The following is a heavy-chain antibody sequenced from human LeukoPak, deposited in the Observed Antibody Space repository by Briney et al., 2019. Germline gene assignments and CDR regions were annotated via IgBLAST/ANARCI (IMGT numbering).Heavy chain of an antibody. CDR1: GFTFSSYS. J-gene: IGHJ4*02. CDR3: ARKNQEYLAYCGGDCYLDY. D-gene: IGHD2-21*02. CDR2: ISSSSSYI. V-gene: IGHV3-21*01. Sequence: GGSLRLSCAASGFTFSSYSMNWVRRAPGKGLEWVSSISSSSSYIYYADSVKGRFTISRDNAKNSLYLQMNSLRAEDTAVYYCARKNQEYLAYCGGDCYLDYWGQGTLVTVSS.